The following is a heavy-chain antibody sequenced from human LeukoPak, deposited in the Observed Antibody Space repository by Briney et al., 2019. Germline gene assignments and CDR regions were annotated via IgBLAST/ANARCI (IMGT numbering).Heavy chain of an antibody. CDR3: ARGFCTTVVTGDAFDI. J-gene: IGHJ3*02. V-gene: IGHV3-30*04. CDR1: GFTFSSYA. CDR2: ISYDGSNK. D-gene: IGHD4-23*01. Sequence: GRSLRLSCAASGFTFSSYAMHRVRQAPGKGLEWVAVISYDGSNKYYADSVKGRFTISRDNSKNTLYLQMNSLRAEDTAVYYCARGFCTTVVTGDAFDIWGQGTMVTVSS.